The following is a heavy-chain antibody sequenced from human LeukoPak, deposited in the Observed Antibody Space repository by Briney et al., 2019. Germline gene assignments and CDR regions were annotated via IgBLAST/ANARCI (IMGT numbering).Heavy chain of an antibody. J-gene: IGHJ4*02. CDR1: GYTFTSYY. CDR2: INPSGGST. Sequence: ASVKVSCKASGYTFTSYYMHWVRQAPGQGLEWMGIINPSGGSTSYAQKFQGRVTMTRDRSTSTVYMELSSLRSEDTAVYYCARSNYDYVWGSYRPVVNFDYWGQGTLVTVSS. CDR3: ARSNYDYVWGSYRPVVNFDY. V-gene: IGHV1-46*01. D-gene: IGHD3-16*02.